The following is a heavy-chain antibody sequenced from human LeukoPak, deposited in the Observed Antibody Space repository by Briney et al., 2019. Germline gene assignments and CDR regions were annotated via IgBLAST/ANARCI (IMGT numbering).Heavy chain of an antibody. Sequence: PSETMSLTCTVSTGSLGLAAPYGGWIRQSPGKGLEWIGSVHYTRSYSGTTYYNPSLESRVTVSTDRSKTLCSLKLIYVTAAGTPVYYCVAEMYDTGSYDTSAFWGKGALVTVSS. CDR1: TGSLGLAAPY. V-gene: IGHV4-39*01. J-gene: IGHJ4*02. CDR2: VHYTRSYSGTT. D-gene: IGHD3-10*01. CDR3: VAEMYDTGSYDTSAF.